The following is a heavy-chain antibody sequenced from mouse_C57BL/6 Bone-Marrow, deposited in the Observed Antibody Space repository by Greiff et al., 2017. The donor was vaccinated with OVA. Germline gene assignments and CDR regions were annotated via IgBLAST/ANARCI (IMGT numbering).Heavy chain of an antibody. Sequence: EVQLVESGGDLVKPGGSLKLSCAASGFTFSSYGMSWVRQTPDKRLEWVATISSGGSYTYYPDSVKGRFTISSDNAKNTLYLQMSSLKSEDTAMYYCARLLIYYCGSSPGYWGQGTTLTVSS. J-gene: IGHJ2*01. D-gene: IGHD1-1*01. CDR1: GFTFSSYG. CDR3: ARLLIYYCGSSPGY. CDR2: ISSGGSYT. V-gene: IGHV5-6*01.